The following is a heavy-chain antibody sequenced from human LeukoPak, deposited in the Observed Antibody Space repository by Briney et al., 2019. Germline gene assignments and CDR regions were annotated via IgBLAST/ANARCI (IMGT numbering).Heavy chain of an antibody. V-gene: IGHV4-4*02. D-gene: IGHD3-16*01. CDR1: GGSINSPKS. Sequence: PSETLSLTCAVSGGSINSPKSWSWVRQPPGKGLEWIGDRYHSGGTNYNPSLKSRVTISVDTPKNQFSLELNSVTAADTAVYYCGAYRTLDDAFDIWGQGTLVTVSS. CDR2: RYHSGGT. CDR3: GAYRTLDDAFDI. J-gene: IGHJ3*02.